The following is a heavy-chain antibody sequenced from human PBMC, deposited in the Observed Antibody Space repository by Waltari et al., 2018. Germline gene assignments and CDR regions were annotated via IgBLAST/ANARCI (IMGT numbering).Heavy chain of an antibody. CDR2: IGESGVTT. CDR1: EFTLINYA. D-gene: IGHD3-16*01. V-gene: IGHV3-23*04. CDR3: AKGGPRGSYYFDL. J-gene: IGHJ2*01. Sequence: EVQLVESGGGWVQPGGSLRLSCAAAEFTLINYAMRWVRQAPGKGLECVSTIGESGVTTFYVDSVKGRFTISRDNSKNTLYLQMNSLRAEDTAVYYCAKGGPRGSYYFDLWGRGTLVTVSS.